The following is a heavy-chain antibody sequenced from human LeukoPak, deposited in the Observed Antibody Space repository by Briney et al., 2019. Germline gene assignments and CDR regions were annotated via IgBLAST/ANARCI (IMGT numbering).Heavy chain of an antibody. V-gene: IGHV4-39*07. Sequence: SETLSLTCTVSGGSISSSSYYWGWIRQPPGKGLEWIGYIYHSGSTYYNPSLKSRVTISVDRSKNQFSLKLSSVTAADTAVYYCARAGLGEGPYYYYGMDVWGQGTTVTVSS. D-gene: IGHD3-10*01. CDR1: GGSISSSSYY. J-gene: IGHJ6*02. CDR2: IYHSGST. CDR3: ARAGLGEGPYYYYGMDV.